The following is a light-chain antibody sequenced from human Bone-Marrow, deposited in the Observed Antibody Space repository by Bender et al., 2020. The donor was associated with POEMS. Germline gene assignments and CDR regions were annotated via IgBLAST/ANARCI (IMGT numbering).Light chain of an antibody. J-gene: IGLJ2*01. CDR2: QDT. Sequence: SYELTQPPSVSVSPGQTATIICSGDKLGDKNVCWYQQKPGQSPVVVIYQDTKRPSGIPERFSGSTSGNTASLTISGTQTMDEADYYCQSWGSNTAVFGGGTKLTVL. V-gene: IGLV3-1*01. CDR1: KLGDKN. CDR3: QSWGSNTAV.